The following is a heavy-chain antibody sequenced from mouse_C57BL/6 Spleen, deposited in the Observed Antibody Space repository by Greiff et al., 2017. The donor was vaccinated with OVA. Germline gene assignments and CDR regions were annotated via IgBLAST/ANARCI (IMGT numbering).Heavy chain of an antibody. CDR3: ARKDPSFYFDY. CDR1: GYTFTDYY. Sequence: DVKLVESGPVLVKPGASVKMSCKASGYTFTDYYMNWVKQSHGKSLEWIGVINPYNGGTSYNQKFKGKATLTVDKSSSTAYMELNSLTSEDSAVYYCARKDPSFYFDYWGQGTTLTVSS. CDR2: INPYNGGT. V-gene: IGHV1-19*01. J-gene: IGHJ2*01.